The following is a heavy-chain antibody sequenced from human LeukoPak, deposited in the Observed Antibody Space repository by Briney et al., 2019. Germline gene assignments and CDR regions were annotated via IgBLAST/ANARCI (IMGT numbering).Heavy chain of an antibody. J-gene: IGHJ5*02. D-gene: IGHD2-21*02. CDR1: GGSISSYY. Sequence: SETLSLTCTVSGGSISSYYWSWIRQPPGKGLEWIGYIYYSGSTNYNPSLKSRVTISVDTSKSQFSLKLSSVTAADTAVYYCSCGDFLFDPWGQGTLVTVSS. V-gene: IGHV4-59*01. CDR3: SCGDFLFDP. CDR2: IYYSGST.